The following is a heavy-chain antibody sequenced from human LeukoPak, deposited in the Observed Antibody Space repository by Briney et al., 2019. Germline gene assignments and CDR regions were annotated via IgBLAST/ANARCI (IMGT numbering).Heavy chain of an antibody. J-gene: IGHJ4*02. Sequence: HWAPVKVSCKTSGGTFSRYAISWVRQAPGHGPECMGRIMPILGIANYAQKFQGRVTITADKSTSTAYMELSSLRSEDTAVYYCASVLYYYDSSGQRFDYWGQGTLVTVSS. CDR2: IMPILGIA. D-gene: IGHD3-22*01. CDR1: GGTFSRYA. V-gene: IGHV1-69*04. CDR3: ASVLYYYDSSGQRFDY.